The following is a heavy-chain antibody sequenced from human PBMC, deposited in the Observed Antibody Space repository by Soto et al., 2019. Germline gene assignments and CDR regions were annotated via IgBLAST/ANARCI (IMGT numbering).Heavy chain of an antibody. D-gene: IGHD6-13*01. CDR2: IYYSGST. Sequence: NPSETLSLTCTVSGGSISSSSYYWGWIRQPPGKGLEWIGSIYYSGSTYYNPSLKSRVTISVDTSKNQFSLKLSSVTAADTAVYYCARQNRPGAAAVDCWFDPWGQGTLVTVSS. CDR1: GGSISSSSYY. J-gene: IGHJ5*02. V-gene: IGHV4-39*01. CDR3: ARQNRPGAAAVDCWFDP.